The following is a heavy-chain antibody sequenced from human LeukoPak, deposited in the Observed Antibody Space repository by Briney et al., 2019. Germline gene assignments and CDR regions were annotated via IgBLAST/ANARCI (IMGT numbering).Heavy chain of an antibody. CDR2: VYQSGST. V-gene: IGHV4-38-2*01. CDR1: GDSISSGYY. CDR3: ARTGYSGYEPQRGFDP. Sequence: SETLSLTCAVSGDSISSGYYWGWIRQPPGKGLEWIGSVYQSGSTYYNPSLKSRVTISLDTSKNQFSLKLSSVTAADTAVYYCARTGYSGYEPQRGFDPWGQGNLVTVSS. D-gene: IGHD5-12*01. J-gene: IGHJ5*02.